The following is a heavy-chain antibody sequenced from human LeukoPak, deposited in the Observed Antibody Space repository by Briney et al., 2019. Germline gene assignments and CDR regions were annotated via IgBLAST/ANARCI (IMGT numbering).Heavy chain of an antibody. V-gene: IGHV4-34*01. CDR2: ITYGGKT. CDR3: ARRRDTAALFYRYYYLDV. Sequence: SETLSLTCAVYGGSFSGYYWSWIRQPPGKGLEWIGQITYGGKTNYNPSLKSRVTISIDTSKNQVSLKLHSVTAADTAVYYCARRRDTAALFYRYYYLDVWGKGTTVTISS. J-gene: IGHJ6*03. D-gene: IGHD2-2*01. CDR1: GGSFSGYY.